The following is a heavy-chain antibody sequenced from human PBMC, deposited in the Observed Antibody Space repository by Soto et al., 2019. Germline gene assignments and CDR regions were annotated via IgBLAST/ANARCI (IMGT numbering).Heavy chain of an antibody. J-gene: IGHJ3*01. V-gene: IGHV3-53*01. CDR3: ATWHEREHAFDV. CDR1: GLTISGKNY. Sequence: DVQLVESGGGLIQPGESLRLSCAAFGLTISGKNYVAWVRQAPGKGLEWVSALYDVDGSFYADSVTGRFTTSSDSSKTTVYLQMNDLRPDDTAVYYCATWHEREHAFDVWGQGTTVTISS. D-gene: IGHD1-1*01. CDR2: LYDVDGS.